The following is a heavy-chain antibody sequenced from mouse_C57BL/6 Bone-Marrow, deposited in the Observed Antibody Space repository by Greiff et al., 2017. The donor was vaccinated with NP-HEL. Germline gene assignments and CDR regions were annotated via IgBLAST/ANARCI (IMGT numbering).Heavy chain of an antibody. J-gene: IGHJ1*03. V-gene: IGHV1-53*01. D-gene: IGHD2-3*01. CDR1: GYTFTNYW. Sequence: QVQLQQPGTELVKPGASVKLSCKASGYTFTNYWMHWVKQRPGQGLEWIGNINPSNGGTNYNEKFKSKATLTVDKSSSTAYMQLSSLTSEDSAVYYCARDDGYGGHWYFDVWGTGTTVTVSS. CDR2: INPSNGGT. CDR3: ARDDGYGGHWYFDV.